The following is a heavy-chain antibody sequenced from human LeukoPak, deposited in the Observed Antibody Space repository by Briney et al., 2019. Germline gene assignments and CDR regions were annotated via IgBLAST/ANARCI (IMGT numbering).Heavy chain of an antibody. V-gene: IGHV4-38-2*01. D-gene: IGHD3-3*01. CDR3: ARPRTYYDFWSGYYGDAFDI. CDR1: GYSISSGYY. J-gene: IGHJ3*02. CDR2: IYHSGST. Sequence: SSETLSLTCAVSGYSISSGYYWGWIRQPPGKGPEWIGSIYHSGSTYYNPSLKSRVTISVDTSKNQFSLKLSSVTAADTAVYYCARPRTYYDFWSGYYGDAFDIWGQGTMVTVSS.